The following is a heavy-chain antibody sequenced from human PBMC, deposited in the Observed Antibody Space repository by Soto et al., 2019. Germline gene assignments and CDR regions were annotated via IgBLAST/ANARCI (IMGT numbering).Heavy chain of an antibody. J-gene: IGHJ6*01. CDR1: GYPLTGYY. CDR2: INPNSGGT. D-gene: IGHD2-2*01. V-gene: IGHV1-2*04. CDR3: AREDIVVAPAATQRPKYYYYGMDV. Sequence: XAGKVACKASGYPLTGYYMGWGRQSPGQGLEWMGWINPNSGGTNYAQKFQGWVTMTRDTSISTAYMELSRLRSDDTAVYYRAREDIVVAPAATQRPKYYYYGMDVWRQATTVTVYS.